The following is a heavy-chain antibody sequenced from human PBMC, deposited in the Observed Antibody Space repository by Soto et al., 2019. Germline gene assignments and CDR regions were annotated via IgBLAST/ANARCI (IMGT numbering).Heavy chain of an antibody. J-gene: IGHJ5*02. CDR2: INHSGST. CDR3: ASRGVYYDFWSGYYNPAYWFDP. CDR1: GGSFSGYY. Sequence: PSETLSLTCAVYGGSFSGYYWSWIRQPPGKGLEWIGEINHSGSTNYNPSLKSRVTISVDTSKNQFSLKLSSVTAADTAVYYCASRGVYYDFWSGYYNPAYWFDPWGQGTLVTVYS. V-gene: IGHV4-34*01. D-gene: IGHD3-3*01.